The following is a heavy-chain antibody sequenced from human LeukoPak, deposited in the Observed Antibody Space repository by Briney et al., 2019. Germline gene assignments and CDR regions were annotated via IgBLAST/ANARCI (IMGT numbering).Heavy chain of an antibody. V-gene: IGHV4-59*01. CDR1: GGSISSYY. J-gene: IGHJ3*02. CDR3: ARDLTSDAFDI. D-gene: IGHD6-6*01. Sequence: SETLSLTCTVSGGSISSYYWSWIRQPPGKGLEWIGYTYYSGSTNYNPSLKSRVTISVDTSKNQFSLKLSSVTAADTAVYYCARDLTSDAFDIWGQGTMVTVSS. CDR2: TYYSGST.